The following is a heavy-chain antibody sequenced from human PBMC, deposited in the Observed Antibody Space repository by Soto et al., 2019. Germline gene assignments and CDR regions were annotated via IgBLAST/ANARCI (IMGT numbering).Heavy chain of an antibody. J-gene: IGHJ5*02. CDR1: GGTFSSYA. CDR2: IIPIFGTA. Sequence: HVQLVQSVAEVKKPGTSVKGSCKASGGTFSSYAISWVRQAPGQGLEWMGGIIPIFGTANYAQKFQGRVTITEDEATSTAYMELSSLRSEDTAVYYCAGWGYGDFNWFDPWGQGTLVTFSS. D-gene: IGHD4-17*01. V-gene: IGHV1-69*01. CDR3: AGWGYGDFNWFDP.